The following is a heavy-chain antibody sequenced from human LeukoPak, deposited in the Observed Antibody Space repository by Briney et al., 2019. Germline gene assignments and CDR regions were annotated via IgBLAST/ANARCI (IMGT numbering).Heavy chain of an antibody. D-gene: IGHD5-12*01. V-gene: IGHV3-66*02. CDR2: IYSGGST. Sequence: GGSLRLSRAASGFTVSSNYMNWVRQAPGKGLEWVSVIYSGGSTYYADSVKGRFTISRDNSKNTLYLQMNSLRPEDTAVYYCARDRGSYAWDYWGQGTLVTVSS. J-gene: IGHJ4*02. CDR1: GFTVSSNY. CDR3: ARDRGSYAWDY.